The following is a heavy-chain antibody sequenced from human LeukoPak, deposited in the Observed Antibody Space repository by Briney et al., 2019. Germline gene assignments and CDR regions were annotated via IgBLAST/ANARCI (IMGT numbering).Heavy chain of an antibody. CDR2: ISYDGRNE. CDR1: GFTFFSHD. Sequence: GRSLRLSCAASGFTFFSHDMHWVRQAPGKGLEWVAAISYDGRNEFYADSVRGRFTISRDNSKNTLYLQMNSLRAEDTAVYYCARDGGRDGYNWFLFDYWGQGTLVTVSS. CDR3: ARDGGRDGYNWFLFDY. V-gene: IGHV3-30*04. D-gene: IGHD5-24*01. J-gene: IGHJ4*02.